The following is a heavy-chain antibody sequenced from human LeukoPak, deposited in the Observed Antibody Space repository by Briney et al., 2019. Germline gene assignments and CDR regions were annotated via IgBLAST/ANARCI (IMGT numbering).Heavy chain of an antibody. D-gene: IGHD3-9*01. V-gene: IGHV3-21*06. Sequence: GGSLRLSCAASGLTLSNYNMNWVRQAPGKGLEWVSSISGTSTYIYYADSVKGRFTISRDNAKNSLYLQMNSLRAEDTAVYYCATAPYDILTGYSPYYFDYWGQGTLVTVSS. CDR1: GLTLSNYN. J-gene: IGHJ4*02. CDR3: ATAPYDILTGYSPYYFDY. CDR2: ISGTSTYI.